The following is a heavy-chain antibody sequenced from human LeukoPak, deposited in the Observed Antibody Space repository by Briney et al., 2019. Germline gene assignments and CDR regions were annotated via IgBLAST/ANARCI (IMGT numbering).Heavy chain of an antibody. CDR3: AKVTYGSGTYGAFDY. Sequence: GSLRLSCAASGFTFSSYWMSWVRQAPGKGLEWVSAISGSGGSTYYADSVKGRFTISRDNSKNTLYLQMNSLRAEDTAVYYCAKVTYGSGTYGAFDYWGQGTLVTVSS. V-gene: IGHV3-23*01. CDR1: GFTFSSYW. D-gene: IGHD3-10*01. J-gene: IGHJ4*02. CDR2: ISGSGGST.